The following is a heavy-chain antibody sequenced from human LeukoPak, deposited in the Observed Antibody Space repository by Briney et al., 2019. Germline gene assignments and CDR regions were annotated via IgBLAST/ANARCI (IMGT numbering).Heavy chain of an antibody. Sequence: ASVKVSCKTSGYTFTYYYIHWVRQAPGQGLEWIGIIYPSVDTTDSSQKFKGRVTVTRDTSTSTVYMELRTLRSEDTAIYYCIREDEGGYFDYWGQGTLVTVSS. CDR2: IYPSVDTT. D-gene: IGHD3-16*01. V-gene: IGHV1-46*01. CDR1: GYTFTYYY. CDR3: IREDEGGYFDY. J-gene: IGHJ4*02.